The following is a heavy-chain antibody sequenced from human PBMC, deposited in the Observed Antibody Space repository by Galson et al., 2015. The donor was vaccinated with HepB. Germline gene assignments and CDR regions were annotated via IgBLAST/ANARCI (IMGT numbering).Heavy chain of an antibody. CDR3: ARDRGGAGSYYFHYYYGMDV. CDR2: ISSSSSTI. J-gene: IGHJ6*02. D-gene: IGHD1-26*01. CDR1: GFTFSSYS. V-gene: IGHV3-48*01. Sequence: SLRLSCAASGFTFSSYSMNWVRQAPGKGLEWVSYISSSSSTIYYADPVKGRFTISRDNAKNSLYLQMNSLRAEDTAVYYCARDRGGAGSYYFHYYYGMDVWGQGTTVTVSS.